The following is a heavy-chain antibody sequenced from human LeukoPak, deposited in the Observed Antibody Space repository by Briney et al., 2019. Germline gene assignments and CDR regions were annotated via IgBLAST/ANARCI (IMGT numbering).Heavy chain of an antibody. V-gene: IGHV1-8*03. J-gene: IGHJ5*02. D-gene: IGHD6-19*01. CDR2: MNPNSGNT. CDR3: ARDPSNTSGWKTWFDT. CDR1: GYTFTSYD. Sequence: ASVKVSCKASGYTFTSYDINWVRQATGQGLEWMGWMNPNSGNTGYAQKFQGRVTITRNTSMSTAYMELSSLRSEDTAVYYCARDPSNTSGWKTWFDTWGQGTLVTVSS.